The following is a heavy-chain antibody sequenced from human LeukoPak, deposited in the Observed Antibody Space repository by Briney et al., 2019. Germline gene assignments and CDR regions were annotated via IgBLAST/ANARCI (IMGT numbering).Heavy chain of an antibody. CDR2: ISYGGGT. V-gene: IGHV4-39*01. CDR3: ARHHITMIVVVIPEEDAFDI. J-gene: IGHJ3*02. Sequence: SETLSLTCTVSGGSLSSSSYFWGWLRQSPGKGLEWIGSISYGGGTYYNPSLKSRVTISVDTSKNQFSLKLSSVTAADTAVYYCARHHITMIVVVIPEEDAFDIWGQGTMVTVSS. D-gene: IGHD3-22*01. CDR1: GGSLSSSSYF.